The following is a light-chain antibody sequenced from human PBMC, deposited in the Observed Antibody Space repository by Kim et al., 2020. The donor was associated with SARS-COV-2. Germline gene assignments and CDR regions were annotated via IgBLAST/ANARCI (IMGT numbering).Light chain of an antibody. CDR1: QGISSY. Sequence: SGSVGDRVTIPGRARQGISSYFAWYQQKPGRAPKLLMYAASTLQGGVPARFSGSGSGTDFTLTISSLQPEDFATYYCQQLNTYPLTFGGGTKLEI. V-gene: IGKV1-9*01. CDR3: QQLNTYPLT. J-gene: IGKJ4*01. CDR2: AAS.